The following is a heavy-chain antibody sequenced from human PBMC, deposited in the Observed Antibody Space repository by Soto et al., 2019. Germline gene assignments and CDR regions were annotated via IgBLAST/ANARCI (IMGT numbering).Heavy chain of an antibody. D-gene: IGHD3-10*01. V-gene: IGHV4-30-2*01. Sequence: PSEPLSLTCAVSVPSLSSGGDSWLWIRQPPGKGLEWIGYIYRSGSTYYNPSLKSRVTISVDRSKNQFSLKLSSVTSADTADDSATTVIDTRGQGTPLTISS. CDR1: VPSLSSGGDS. CDR3: TTVIDT. CDR2: IYRSGST. J-gene: IGHJ5*02.